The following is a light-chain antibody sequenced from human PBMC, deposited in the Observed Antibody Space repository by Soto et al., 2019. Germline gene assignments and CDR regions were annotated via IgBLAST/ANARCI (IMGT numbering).Light chain of an antibody. CDR3: QQSQRTPYT. Sequence: ISVTQSPSSLSGSVGDRVIITCRASESITGYLNWYQQRPGNPPKLLIYDVSILESGVSPRFRGTGSGSQFTLTIDSLQPEDVGTYYCQQSQRTPYTFGQG. J-gene: IGKJ2*01. CDR2: DVS. CDR1: ESITGY. V-gene: IGKV1-39*01.